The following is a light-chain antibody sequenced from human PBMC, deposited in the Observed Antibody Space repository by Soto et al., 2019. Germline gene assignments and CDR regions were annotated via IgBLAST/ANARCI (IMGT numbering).Light chain of an antibody. Sequence: QSVLTQPPSVSGATGQRVTISCTGSSSNIGAGYDVHWYQQLPGSAPKLLIYGDDNRPSGVPDRFSGSSSGTSASLTITGLQTEDEADYYCQSYDTSLSGSGVFGTGTKVTVL. CDR3: QSYDTSLSGSGV. J-gene: IGLJ1*01. V-gene: IGLV1-40*01. CDR1: SSNIGAGYD. CDR2: GDD.